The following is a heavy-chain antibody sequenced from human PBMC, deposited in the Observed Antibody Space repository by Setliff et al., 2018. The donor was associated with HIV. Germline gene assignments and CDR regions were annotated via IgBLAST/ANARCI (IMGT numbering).Heavy chain of an antibody. D-gene: IGHD6-6*01. J-gene: IGHJ4*02. CDR3: ARDLLGSSSLVDY. CDR2: IYYSGST. CDR1: GGSVSSGGYY. V-gene: IGHV4-31*03. Sequence: SETLSLTCTVSGGSVSSGGYYWSWIRQYPGKGLEWIGYIYYSGSTYYNPSLKSRVTISIDTSKNQFSLKLSSVTAADTAIYYCARDLLGSSSLVDYWGQGTLVTVSS.